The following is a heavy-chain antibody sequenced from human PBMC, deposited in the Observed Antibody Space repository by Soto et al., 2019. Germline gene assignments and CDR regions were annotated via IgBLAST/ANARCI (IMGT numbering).Heavy chain of an antibody. CDR2: IDWDDDK. V-gene: IGHV2-70*11. CDR1: GFSLSTSGMC. Sequence: SGPTLVNPTQTLTLTCTFSGFSLSTSGMCVSWIRQPPGKALEWLARIDWDDDKYYSTSLRTRLTISKDTSKNQVVLTMTNMDPVDTATYYCARIGGLRTYTANYYYYGMDVWGQGTTVTVSS. D-gene: IGHD5-18*01. CDR3: ARIGGLRTYTANYYYYGMDV. J-gene: IGHJ6*02.